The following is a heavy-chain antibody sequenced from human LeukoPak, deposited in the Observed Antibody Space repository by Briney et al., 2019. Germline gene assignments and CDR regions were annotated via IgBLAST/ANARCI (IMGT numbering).Heavy chain of an antibody. V-gene: IGHV3-23*01. CDR1: GFTFSSYA. CDR3: AKDTTSGGYYPYYFDY. J-gene: IGHJ4*02. D-gene: IGHD1-26*01. CDR2: ISGSGGST. Sequence: GGSLRLSCAASGFTFSSYAISWVRQAPGKGLERVSAISGSGGSTYYADSVKGRFTISRDNSKNTLYLQMNSLRAEDTAVYYCAKDTTSGGYYPYYFDYWGQGTLVTVSS.